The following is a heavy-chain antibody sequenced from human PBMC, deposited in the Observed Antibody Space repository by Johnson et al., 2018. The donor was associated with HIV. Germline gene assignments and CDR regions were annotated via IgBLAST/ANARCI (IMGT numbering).Heavy chain of an antibody. CDR3: ARDPEFDYFDNRAFDI. CDR1: GFTFNNYW. D-gene: IGHD3-22*01. CDR2: IKEDGSEK. V-gene: IGHV3-7*01. Sequence: EVQLVESGGGLVKPGGSLRLSCVASGFTFNNYWMSWVRQAPGKGLEWVANIKEDGSEKHYVDSVKARFTISRDNVKNSLYLQMNSLRAEDTAVYYCARDPEFDYFDNRAFDIWGQGTMVTVSS. J-gene: IGHJ3*02.